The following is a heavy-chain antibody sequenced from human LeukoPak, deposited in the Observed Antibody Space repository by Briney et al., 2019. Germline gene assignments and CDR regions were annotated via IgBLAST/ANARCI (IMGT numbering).Heavy chain of an antibody. CDR3: AREPPESYYFDY. Sequence: ASVKVSCKASGYTFSDFYVHWVRQAPGQGLEWMGIIKVSGGRTEYAQKSQGRVTMTRDMSTSTVYMELNSLRSEDTAVYYCAREPPESYYFDYWGQGTLVTVSS. CDR1: GYTFSDFY. CDR2: IKVSGGRT. V-gene: IGHV1-46*01. J-gene: IGHJ4*02.